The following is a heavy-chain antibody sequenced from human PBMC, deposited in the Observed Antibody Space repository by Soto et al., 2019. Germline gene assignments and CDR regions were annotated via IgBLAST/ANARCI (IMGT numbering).Heavy chain of an antibody. CDR2: IYHSGST. V-gene: IGHV4-30-2*01. D-gene: IGHD2-2*01. Sequence: SETLSLTCAVSGGSISSGGYSWSWIRQPPGKGLEWIGYIYHSGSTYYNPSLKSRVTISVDRSKNQFSLKLSSVAAADTAVYYCARVVPAARGYYYYGMDVWGQGTTVTVSS. J-gene: IGHJ6*02. CDR1: GGSISSGGYS. CDR3: ARVVPAARGYYYYGMDV.